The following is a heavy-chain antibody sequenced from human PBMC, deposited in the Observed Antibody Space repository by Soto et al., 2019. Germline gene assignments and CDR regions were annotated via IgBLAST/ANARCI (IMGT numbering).Heavy chain of an antibody. CDR3: ARHGSYGDHAYYGMDV. D-gene: IGHD4-17*01. Sequence: PSETLSLTCTVSGGSISSSSYYWGWIRQPPGKGLEWIGCIYYSGSTYYNPSLKSRVTISVDTSKNQFSLKLSSVTAADTAVYYCARHGSYGDHAYYGMDVWGQGTTVTVSS. CDR2: IYYSGST. V-gene: IGHV4-39*01. CDR1: GGSISSSSYY. J-gene: IGHJ6*02.